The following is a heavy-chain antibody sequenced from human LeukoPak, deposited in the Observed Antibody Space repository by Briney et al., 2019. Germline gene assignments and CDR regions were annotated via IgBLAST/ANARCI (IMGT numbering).Heavy chain of an antibody. CDR2: ISSGSTTK. CDR1: GFTFSAYS. J-gene: IGHJ6*02. D-gene: IGHD2-2*01. CDR3: ARDPQDIVTVPSAL. Sequence: GGSLRLSCAASGFTFSAYSMNWVRQAPGKGLGWVSYISSGSTTKYYADSVKGRFAISRDNAKNSLYLQMKSLRDEDTGVYYCARDPQDIVTVPSALWGQGTTVTVTS. V-gene: IGHV3-48*02.